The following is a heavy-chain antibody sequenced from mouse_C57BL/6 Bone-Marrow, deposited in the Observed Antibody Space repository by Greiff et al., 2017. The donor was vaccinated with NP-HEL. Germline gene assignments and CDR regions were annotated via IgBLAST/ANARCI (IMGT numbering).Heavy chain of an antibody. CDR1: GFNIKDYY. CDR3: ASDITTVVATYYAMDY. CDR2: IDPEDGET. D-gene: IGHD1-1*01. J-gene: IGHJ4*01. V-gene: IGHV14-2*01. Sequence: VQLKESGAELVKPGASVKLSCTASGFNIKDYYMHWVKQRTEQGLEWIGRIDPEDGETKYAPKFQGKATITADTSSNTAYLQRSSLTSEDTAVYYCASDITTVVATYYAMDYWGQGTSVTVSS.